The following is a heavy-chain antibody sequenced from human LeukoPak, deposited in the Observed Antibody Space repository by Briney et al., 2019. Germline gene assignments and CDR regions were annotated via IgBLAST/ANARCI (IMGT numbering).Heavy chain of an antibody. CDR3: ARERRDYYDSSGYYWEGY. J-gene: IGHJ4*02. Sequence: SETLSLTCTVSGYSISSGYYWGWIRQPPGKGLEWIGGINHSGSTYYNSSLKSRVTISVDTSKNQFSLKLSSVTAADTAVYYCARERRDYYDSSGYYWEGYWGQGTLVTVSS. CDR2: INHSGST. D-gene: IGHD3-22*01. CDR1: GYSISSGYY. V-gene: IGHV4-38-2*02.